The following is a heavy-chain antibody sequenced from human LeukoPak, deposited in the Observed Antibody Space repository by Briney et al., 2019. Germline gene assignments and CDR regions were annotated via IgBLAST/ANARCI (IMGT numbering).Heavy chain of an antibody. V-gene: IGHV1-24*01. CDR2: FDPEDGGT. Sequence: ASVKVSCKVSGYTLTELSMHWVRQAPGKGLEWMGGFDPEDGGTIYAQKFQGRVTMTEDASTDTAYMELSSLRSEDTAVYYCATPSPRFIAARPFDYWGQGTLVTVSS. CDR1: GYTLTELS. J-gene: IGHJ4*02. CDR3: ATPSPRFIAARPFDY. D-gene: IGHD6-6*01.